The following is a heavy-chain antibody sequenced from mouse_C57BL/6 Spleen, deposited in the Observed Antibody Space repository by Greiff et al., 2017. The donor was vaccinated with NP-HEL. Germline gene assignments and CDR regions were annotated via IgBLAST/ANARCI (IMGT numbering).Heavy chain of an antibody. CDR2: IYPSDSET. CDR3: ARREYDDGAMDY. J-gene: IGHJ4*01. CDR1: GYTFTSYW. V-gene: IGHV1-61*01. Sequence: QVQLQQPGAELVRPGSSVKLSCKASGYTFTSYWMDWVKQRPGQGLEWIGNIYPSDSETHYNQKFKDKATLTVDKSSSTAYMQLSSLTSEDSAVYYCARREYDDGAMDYGGKGTSGTVSS. D-gene: IGHD2-3*01.